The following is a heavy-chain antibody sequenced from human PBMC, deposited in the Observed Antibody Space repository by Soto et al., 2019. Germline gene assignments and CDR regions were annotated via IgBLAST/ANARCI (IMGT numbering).Heavy chain of an antibody. CDR3: AREERYDILTGYYPYYYYYYMDV. CDR2: TYYRSKWYN. Sequence: SQTLSLTCAISGDSVSSNSAAWNWIRQSPSRGLEWLGRTYYRSKWYNDYAVSVKSRITINPDTSKNQFSLQLNSVTPEDTAVYYCAREERYDILTGYYPYYYYYYMDVWGKGTTVTVSS. D-gene: IGHD3-9*01. J-gene: IGHJ6*03. CDR1: GDSVSSNSAA. V-gene: IGHV6-1*01.